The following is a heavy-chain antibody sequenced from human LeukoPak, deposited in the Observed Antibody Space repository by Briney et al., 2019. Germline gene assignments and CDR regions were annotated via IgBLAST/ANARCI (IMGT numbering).Heavy chain of an antibody. CDR3: ARGYYGSGSYRPKPYYFDY. CDR1: GYSISSGYY. CDR2: IYHSGST. J-gene: IGHJ4*02. Sequence: PSETLSLTCTVSGYSISSGYYWGWIRQPPGKGLEWIGSIYHSGSTYYNPSLKSRVTISVDTSENQFSLKLSSVTAADTAVYYCARGYYGSGSYRPKPYYFDYWGQGTLVTVSS. D-gene: IGHD3-10*01. V-gene: IGHV4-38-2*02.